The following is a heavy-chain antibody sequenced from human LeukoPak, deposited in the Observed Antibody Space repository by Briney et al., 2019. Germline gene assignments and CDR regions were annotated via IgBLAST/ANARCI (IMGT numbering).Heavy chain of an antibody. V-gene: IGHV1-18*01. D-gene: IGHD4-17*01. CDR1: GYTFTNYG. CDR2: VSAYNGNT. CDR3: LRTTMTTKTFDY. Sequence: ASVRVSCKASGYTFTNYGISWVRQAPGQGLEWMGWVSAYNGNTDYAQKLQGRVTMTTDTSTSTAYMELRDQTSDDTAVYYCLRTTMTTKTFDYWGQGTLVTVSS. J-gene: IGHJ4*02.